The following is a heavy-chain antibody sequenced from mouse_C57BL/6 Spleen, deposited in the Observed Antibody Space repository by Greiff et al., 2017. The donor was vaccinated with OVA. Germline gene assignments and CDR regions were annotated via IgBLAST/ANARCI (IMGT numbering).Heavy chain of an antibody. CDR1: GYTFTSYW. CDR3: AKRCTYYSNYEGYFGY. CDR2: IYPGSGST. Sequence: QVQLQQPGAELVKPGASVKMSCKASGYTFTSYWITWVKQRPGQGLEWIGDIYPGSGSTNYNEKFKSKATLTVDTSSSTAYMQLSSLTSEDSAVYYCAKRCTYYSNYEGYFGYWGQGTTLTVSS. D-gene: IGHD2-5*01. J-gene: IGHJ2*01. V-gene: IGHV1-55*01.